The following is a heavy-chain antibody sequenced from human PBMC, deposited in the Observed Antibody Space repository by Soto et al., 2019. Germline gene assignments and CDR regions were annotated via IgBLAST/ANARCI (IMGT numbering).Heavy chain of an antibody. J-gene: IGHJ4*02. D-gene: IGHD3-22*01. Sequence: PGGSLRLSCAASGFTFSNYAMTWVRQAPGKGLEWVSGINDNGDNTWYADSVKGRFTISRDNAKKSLYLQMNSLRDEDTAVYYCASHAEGYYDSSGSQSDYWGQGTLVTVSS. CDR3: ASHAEGYYDSSGSQSDY. V-gene: IGHV3-23*01. CDR1: GFTFSNYA. CDR2: INDNGDNT.